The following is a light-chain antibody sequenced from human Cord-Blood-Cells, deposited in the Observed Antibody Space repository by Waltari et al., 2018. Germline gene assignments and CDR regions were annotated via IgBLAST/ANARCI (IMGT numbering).Light chain of an antibody. CDR1: VLPKKY. V-gene: IGLV3-27*01. Sequence: CELTQPSSVSVSPGQTARITCSGDVLPKKYARWFQQKPGQAPVLVIDKDSERPSGIPERFSGSSSGTTVTLTISGAQVEDEADYYCYSAADNNLVFGGGTKLTVL. J-gene: IGLJ3*02. CDR3: YSAADNNLV. CDR2: KDS.